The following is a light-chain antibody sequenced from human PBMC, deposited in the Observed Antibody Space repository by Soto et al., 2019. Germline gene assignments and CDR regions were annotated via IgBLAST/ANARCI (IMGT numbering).Light chain of an antibody. CDR1: SSDVGGYNY. Sequence: QSALTQPASVSGSPGQSITISCTGTSSDVGGYNYVSWYQQHPGKAPKLMIYDVSNRPSGVSNRFSGSKSGNTASLTISGLQAEDEADYYCSSYKSTSTGDVFGTGTKLTVL. CDR3: SSYKSTSTGDV. V-gene: IGLV2-14*01. CDR2: DVS. J-gene: IGLJ1*01.